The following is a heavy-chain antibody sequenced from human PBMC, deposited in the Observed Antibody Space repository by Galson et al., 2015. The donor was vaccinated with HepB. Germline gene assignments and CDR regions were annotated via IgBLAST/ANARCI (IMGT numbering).Heavy chain of an antibody. J-gene: IGHJ4*02. CDR1: GGSISSYY. Sequence: LTCTVSGGSISSYYWSWIRQPPGKGLEWIGYIYNSGSTNYNPSLKSRVTISVDTSKNQFSLKLSSVTAADTAVYYSARQGYCSSTSCYTPFDYWGQGTLVTVSS. CDR3: ARQGYCSSTSCYTPFDY. D-gene: IGHD2-2*02. V-gene: IGHV4-59*08. CDR2: IYNSGST.